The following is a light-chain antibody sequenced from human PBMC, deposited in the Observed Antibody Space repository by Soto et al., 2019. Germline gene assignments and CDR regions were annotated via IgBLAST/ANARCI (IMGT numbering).Light chain of an antibody. CDR2: EVN. V-gene: IGLV2-8*01. Sequence: QSALTQPPSASGSPGQSVTISCTGTSNDVGGYNHVSWYRHHPGKAPKLIIYEVNSRPSGVPDRFSGSKSGNTASLTVSGLQAEDESDYYCSSYAGSNNYVVFGGGTKLTVL. J-gene: IGLJ2*01. CDR1: SNDVGGYNH. CDR3: SSYAGSNNYVV.